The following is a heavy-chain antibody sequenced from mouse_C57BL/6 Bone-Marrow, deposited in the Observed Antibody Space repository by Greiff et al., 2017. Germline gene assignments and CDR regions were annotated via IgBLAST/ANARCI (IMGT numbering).Heavy chain of an antibody. D-gene: IGHD2-2*01. CDR1: GFTFSSYG. V-gene: IGHV5-6*01. Sequence: EVNVVESGGDLVKPGGSLKLSCAASGFTFSSYGMSWVRQTPDKRLEWVATISSGGSYTYYPDSVKGRFTISRDNAKNTLYLQMSSLKSEDTAMYYCARQRLRRGWFAYWGQGTLVTVSA. CDR3: ARQRLRRGWFAY. CDR2: ISSGGSYT. J-gene: IGHJ3*01.